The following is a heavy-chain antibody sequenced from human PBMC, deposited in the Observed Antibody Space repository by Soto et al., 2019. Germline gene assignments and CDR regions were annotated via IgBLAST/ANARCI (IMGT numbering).Heavy chain of an antibody. Sequence: QVQLVQSGAEVRKPGASMKVSCEASGDTFSSYDIYWVRQATGQGLEWMGWMNPSTGNSGYAQKFQGRVTMTSDTSICTAHVELSSLRSEDTAVYYCARRAETNGWNGFGADKYYFDFWGQGTLVTVSS. CDR1: GDTFSSYD. CDR2: MNPSTGNS. V-gene: IGHV1-8*01. J-gene: IGHJ4*02. D-gene: IGHD1-1*01. CDR3: ARRAETNGWNGFGADKYYFDF.